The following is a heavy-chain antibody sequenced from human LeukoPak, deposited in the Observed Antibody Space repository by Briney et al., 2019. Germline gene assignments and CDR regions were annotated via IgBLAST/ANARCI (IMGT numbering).Heavy chain of an antibody. CDR2: ISYDGSNK. CDR1: GFTFSSYG. D-gene: IGHD6-13*01. CDR3: ARDLLFYSSGMDV. J-gene: IGHJ6*04. V-gene: IGHV3-30*03. Sequence: GRSLRLSCAASGFTFSSYGMHWVRQAPGKGLEWVAVISYDGSNKYYADSVKGRFTISRDNSKNTLYLQMNSLRAEDTAVYYCARDLLFYSSGMDVWGKGTTVTISS.